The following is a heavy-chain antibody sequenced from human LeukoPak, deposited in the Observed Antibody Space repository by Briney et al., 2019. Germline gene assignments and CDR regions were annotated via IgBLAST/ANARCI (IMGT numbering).Heavy chain of an antibody. CDR2: IWYDGSNK. CDR3: AKDNMDTSSCLDY. Sequence: GGTLRLSCAASGFTFSSYGMHWVRQAPGKGLEWVAVIWYDGSNKYYPDSVQGRFTISRDNSKNTLYLQVNSLRADDTAVYYCAKDNMDTSSCLDYWGQGTLVTVSS. J-gene: IGHJ4*02. V-gene: IGHV3-33*06. D-gene: IGHD5-18*01. CDR1: GFTFSSYG.